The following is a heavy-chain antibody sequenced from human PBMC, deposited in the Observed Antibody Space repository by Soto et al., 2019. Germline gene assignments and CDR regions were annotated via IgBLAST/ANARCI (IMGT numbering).Heavy chain of an antibody. CDR2: IYSGGST. CDR1: GFTVSSNY. Sequence: EVQLVESGGGLVQPGGSLRLSCAASGFTVSSNYMSWVRQAPGKGLEWASVIYSGGSTYYADSVKGRFTISRDNSKNTLYLQMNSLRAEDTAVYYCARGVGYSGYDYHDAFDIWGQGTMVTVSS. J-gene: IGHJ3*02. V-gene: IGHV3-66*01. D-gene: IGHD5-12*01. CDR3: ARGVGYSGYDYHDAFDI.